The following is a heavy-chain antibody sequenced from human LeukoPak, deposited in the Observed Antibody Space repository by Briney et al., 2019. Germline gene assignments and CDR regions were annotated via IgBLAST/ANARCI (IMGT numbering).Heavy chain of an antibody. CDR2: ISGSSGST. CDR3: AKFEGDDYFVY. D-gene: IGHD3-16*01. V-gene: IGHV3-23*01. J-gene: IGHJ4*02. CDR1: GFTFSSYA. Sequence: GGSLRLSCAASGFTFSSYAMSWVRQAPGKGREWVSDISGSSGSTYYADSVKGRLTNSRDNSKNTLYLQMNSLRAEDTAVYYCAKFEGDDYFVYWGQGTLVTVSS.